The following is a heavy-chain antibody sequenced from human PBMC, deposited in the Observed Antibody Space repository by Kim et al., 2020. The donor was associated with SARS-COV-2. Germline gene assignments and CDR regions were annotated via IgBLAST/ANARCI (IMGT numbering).Heavy chain of an antibody. CDR1: GYTFTGYY. J-gene: IGHJ4*02. D-gene: IGHD3-9*01. Sequence: ASVKVSCKASGYTFTGYYMHWVRQAPGQGLEWMGWINPNSGGTNYAQKFQGRVTMTRDTSISTAYMELSRLRSDDTAVYYCARDGGNVLRSFDWRHKEGGYYFDYWGQGTLVTVSS. CDR2: INPNSGGT. V-gene: IGHV1-2*02. CDR3: ARDGGNVLRSFDWRHKEGGYYFDY.